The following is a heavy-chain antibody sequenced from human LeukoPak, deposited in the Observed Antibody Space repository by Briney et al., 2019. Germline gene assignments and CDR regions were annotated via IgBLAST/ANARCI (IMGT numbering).Heavy chain of an antibody. CDR3: AINDNGLGDVNWFDT. V-gene: IGHV4-59*01. J-gene: IGHJ5*02. CDR1: DGSMSNDY. CDR2: IYKTGST. D-gene: IGHD2-8*01. Sequence: SETLSLTCIVSDGSMSNDYWSWLRQPPGKGLEWIGFIYKTGSTNYNPSLRSRVSISLDTSKSQFSLKLNSVTAANTAVYYCAINDNGLGDVNWFDTCSQRTLVTVSS.